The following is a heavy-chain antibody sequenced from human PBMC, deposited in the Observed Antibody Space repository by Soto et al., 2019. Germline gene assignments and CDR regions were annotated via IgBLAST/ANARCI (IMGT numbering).Heavy chain of an antibody. CDR2: ISWDGGST. CDR1: GFTFDDYA. J-gene: IGHJ6*02. V-gene: IGHV3-43D*04. Sequence: EVQLVESGGVVVQPGGSLRLSCAASGFTFDDYAMHWVRQAPGKGLEWVSLISWDGGSTYYADSVKGRFTISRDNSKNSLYLQMNSLRAEDTALYDCAKAMRGGWYYYYYGMDVWGQGTTVTVSS. D-gene: IGHD6-19*01. CDR3: AKAMRGGWYYYYYGMDV.